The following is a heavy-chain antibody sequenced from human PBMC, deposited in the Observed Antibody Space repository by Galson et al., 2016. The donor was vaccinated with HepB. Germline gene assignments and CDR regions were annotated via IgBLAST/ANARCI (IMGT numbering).Heavy chain of an antibody. CDR1: GGSFSGSS. J-gene: IGHJ5*01. V-gene: IGHV4-34*01. CDR3: ARKAGAFGS. Sequence: SETLSLTCAVYGGSFSGSSWSWIRQPPGKGLEWLGEINHSGSTNYNPSLKSRVTISVDTSKNQFSLKLSSVTAADTAVYYCARKAGAFGSWGQGTLVTVSS. CDR2: INHSGST. D-gene: IGHD3-10*01.